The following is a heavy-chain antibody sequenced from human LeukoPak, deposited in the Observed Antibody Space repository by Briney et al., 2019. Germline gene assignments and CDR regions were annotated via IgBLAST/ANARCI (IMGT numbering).Heavy chain of an antibody. Sequence: ASVEVSCKASGYTFTSYYMHWVRQAPGQGLEWMGIINPSGGSTSYAQKFQGRVTMTRDTSTSTVYMELSSLRSEDTAVYYCARDLGYGDYGMGYFDYWGQGTLVTVSS. J-gene: IGHJ4*02. V-gene: IGHV1-46*01. D-gene: IGHD4-17*01. CDR2: INPSGGST. CDR3: ARDLGYGDYGMGYFDY. CDR1: GYTFTSYY.